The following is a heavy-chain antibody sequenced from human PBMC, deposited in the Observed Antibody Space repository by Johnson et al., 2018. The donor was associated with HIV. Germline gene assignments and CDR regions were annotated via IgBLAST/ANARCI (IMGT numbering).Heavy chain of an antibody. V-gene: IGHV3-30-3*01. J-gene: IGHJ3*02. CDR3: AKETKSKAFDI. CDR1: GFTFSASA. Sequence: QVQLVESGGGVVQPGRSLRLSCAASGFTFSASAMHWVRQAPGKGLEWVAVISYDGSNKYYADSVKGRFTISRDNSKNSLYLQMNSLRTEDTALYYCAKETKSKAFDIWGQGTMVTVSS. CDR2: ISYDGSNK. D-gene: IGHD1-7*01.